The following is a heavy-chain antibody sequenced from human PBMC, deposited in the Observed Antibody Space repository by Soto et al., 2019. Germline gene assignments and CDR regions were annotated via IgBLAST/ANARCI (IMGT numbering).Heavy chain of an antibody. D-gene: IGHD1-26*01. J-gene: IGHJ6*02. CDR1: GGSISSSSYY. CDR3: ARHARSGSYYNYYYGMDV. CDR2: IYYSGST. Sequence: SETLSLTCTVSGGSISSSSYYWGWIRQPPGKGLEWIGSIYYSGSTYYNPSLKSRVTISGDTSKNQFSLKLSSVTAADTAVYYCARHARSGSYYNYYYGMDVWGQGTTVTVSS. V-gene: IGHV4-39*01.